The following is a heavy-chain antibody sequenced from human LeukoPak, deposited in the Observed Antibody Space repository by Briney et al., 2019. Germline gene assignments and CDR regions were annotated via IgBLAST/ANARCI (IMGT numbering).Heavy chain of an antibody. CDR1: GFTFSDYY. V-gene: IGHV3-11*05. J-gene: IGHJ6*02. CDR2: ISSSSSDT. D-gene: IGHD3-10*01. Sequence: GGSLRLSCAASGFTFSDYYMSWIRQAPGKGLEWLSYISSSSSDTQYADSVKGRFTISRDNAKKSLHLQMNSLRVEDTAVYYCARDAVGSGYYGMDVRGQGTTVTVSS. CDR3: ARDAVGSGYYGMDV.